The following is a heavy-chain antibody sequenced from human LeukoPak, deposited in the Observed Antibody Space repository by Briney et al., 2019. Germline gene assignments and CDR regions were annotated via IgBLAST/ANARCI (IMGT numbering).Heavy chain of an antibody. D-gene: IGHD2-8*01. CDR3: ARGPKLGYCTNGVCYSGYFQH. Sequence: SSETLSLTCTVSGGSITSPTYYWGWIRQPPGKGLEWIGSIYYSGSTYYNPSLKSRVTISVDTSKNQFSLKLSSVAAADTAVYYCARGPKLGYCTNGVCYSGYFQHWGQGTLVTVSS. CDR1: GGSITSPTYY. CDR2: IYYSGST. V-gene: IGHV4-39*07. J-gene: IGHJ1*01.